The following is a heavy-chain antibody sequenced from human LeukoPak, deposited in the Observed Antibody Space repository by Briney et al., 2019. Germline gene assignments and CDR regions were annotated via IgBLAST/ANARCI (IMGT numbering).Heavy chain of an antibody. CDR1: GFIFSNYW. Sequence: GGSLRLSCAASGFIFSNYWMSWVRQAPGKGLEWVANVKDDGSEKHYVDAVKGRFTISRDNAKNSPYLQMSSLRSEDTAVYYCARGAFWAFDQWGQGTLVTLSS. CDR2: VKDDGSEK. D-gene: IGHD7-27*01. CDR3: ARGAFWAFDQ. V-gene: IGHV3-7*04. J-gene: IGHJ4*02.